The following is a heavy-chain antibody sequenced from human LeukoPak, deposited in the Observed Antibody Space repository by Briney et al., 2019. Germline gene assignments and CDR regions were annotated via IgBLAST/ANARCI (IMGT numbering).Heavy chain of an antibody. CDR2: ISGSGDST. CDR1: GFTFSSYA. CDR3: TKKSLITVPGNYFDY. J-gene: IGHJ4*02. D-gene: IGHD6-19*01. V-gene: IGHV3-23*01. Sequence: GGSLRLSCAASGFTFSSYAMSWVRQAPGKGLEWVSAISGSGDSTYYADSVKGRFTISRDNSKNTLYLQMNSLRAEDTAVYYCTKKSLITVPGNYFDYWGQGTLVTVSS.